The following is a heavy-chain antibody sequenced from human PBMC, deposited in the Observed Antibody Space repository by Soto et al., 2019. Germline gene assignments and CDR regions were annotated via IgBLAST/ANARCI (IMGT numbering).Heavy chain of an antibody. CDR2: IYWDDDN. Sequence: SGATLFNPTHTLTLTWTFSVVSLTTTIVCVVWIRRLPGKALEWLALIYWDDDNRYSPSLKSRLTITKDTSKNQVVLTMTNMDHADKATYYCVRYPAVEQAEVDSWGQGTLVTVSS. D-gene: IGHD2-15*01. CDR3: VRYPAVEQAEVDS. CDR1: VVSLTTTIVC. V-gene: IGHV2-5*02. J-gene: IGHJ4*02.